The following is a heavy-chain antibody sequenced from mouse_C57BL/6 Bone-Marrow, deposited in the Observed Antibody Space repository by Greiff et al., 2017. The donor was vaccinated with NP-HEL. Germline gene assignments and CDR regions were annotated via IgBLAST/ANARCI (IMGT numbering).Heavy chain of an antibody. CDR2: INPNNGGT. CDR3: ARSHYDYDWFAY. J-gene: IGHJ3*01. D-gene: IGHD2-4*01. Sequence: EVQLQQSGPELVKPGASVKISCKASGYTFTDYYMNWVKQSHGKSLEWIGDINPNNGGTSYNQKFKGKATLTVDKSSSTAYMELRSLTSEDSAVYYCARSHYDYDWFAYWGQGTLVTVSA. V-gene: IGHV1-26*01. CDR1: GYTFTDYY.